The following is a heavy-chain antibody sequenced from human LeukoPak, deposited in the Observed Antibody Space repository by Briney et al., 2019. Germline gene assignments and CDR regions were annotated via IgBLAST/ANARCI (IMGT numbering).Heavy chain of an antibody. CDR1: GVSSSSYG. Sequence: GGSPRLSCAASGVSSSSYGMHWVRQAPGKGLERVAFISYAGSNKYYADAVRGRFTISRDNSKNTLYLQMNSLRAEYTAVYYCAKLWWELPTDAFEIWGQGTMVTVSS. V-gene: IGHV3-30-3*02. CDR3: AKLWWELPTDAFEI. D-gene: IGHD1-26*01. J-gene: IGHJ3*02. CDR2: ISYAGSNK.